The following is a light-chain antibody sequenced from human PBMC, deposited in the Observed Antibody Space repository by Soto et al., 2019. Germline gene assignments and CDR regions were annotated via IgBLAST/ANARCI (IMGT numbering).Light chain of an antibody. V-gene: IGKV3-15*01. CDR3: QQYSNWPWT. CDR2: GTS. J-gene: IGKJ1*01. Sequence: EIVMTQSPATLSVSPGERATLSCRASQSVSSNLAWYQQRPGQAPRLLIYGTSTRASGIPARLSGSGSGTEFTLTISSLQSEDFAVYYCQQYSNWPWTFGQGTNVEIK. CDR1: QSVSSN.